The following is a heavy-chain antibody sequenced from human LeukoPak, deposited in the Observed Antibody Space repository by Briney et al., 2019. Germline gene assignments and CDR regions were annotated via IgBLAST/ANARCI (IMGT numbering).Heavy chain of an antibody. CDR2: IIPIFGRA. CDR3: ARAGIVATITNYYFDY. CDR1: GDTISAYS. V-gene: IGHV1-69*06. D-gene: IGHD5-12*01. J-gene: IGHJ4*02. Sequence: GASVKVSCKAAGDTISAYSLNWVRQAPGQGLEWMGGIIPIFGRAYYAQNFQGRVTITADKSTSTAYMELSSLRSEDTAVYYCARAGIVATITNYYFDYWGQGTLVTVSS.